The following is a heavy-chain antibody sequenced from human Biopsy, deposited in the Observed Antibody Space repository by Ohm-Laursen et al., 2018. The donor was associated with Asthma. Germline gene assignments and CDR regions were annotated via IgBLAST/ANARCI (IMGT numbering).Heavy chain of an antibody. J-gene: IGHJ3*02. V-gene: IGHV3-53*01. CDR3: ARVGIGSCSGGSCYNRYLDI. D-gene: IGHD2-15*01. CDR1: GFTVSRDH. CDR2: IYSGGTS. Sequence: SLRLSCTASGFTVSRDHMFWVRQAPGKGLEWVSVIYSGGTSHTADSVRGRFTISRDNAKNSLYLQMNSLRADDTAVYFCARVGIGSCSGGSCYNRYLDIWGQGTLVTVSS.